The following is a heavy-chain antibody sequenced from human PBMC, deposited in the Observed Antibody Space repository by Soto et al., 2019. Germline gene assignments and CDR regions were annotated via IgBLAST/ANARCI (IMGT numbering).Heavy chain of an antibody. CDR3: ASYGRGTYYYGYYFHH. J-gene: IGHJ4*03. Sequence: SETLSLTCTVSGGSISSYYWSWIRQPPGKGLEWIGYIYYSGSTNYNPSLKSRVTISVDTSKNQFSLKLSSMTAADAAVYYCASYGRGTYYYGYYFHHWGQGTTVTVSS. CDR2: IYYSGST. CDR1: GGSISSYY. D-gene: IGHD3-10*01. V-gene: IGHV4-59*12.